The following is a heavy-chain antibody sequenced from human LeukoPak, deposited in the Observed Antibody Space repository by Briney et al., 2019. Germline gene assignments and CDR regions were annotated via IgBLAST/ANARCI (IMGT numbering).Heavy chain of an antibody. CDR1: GGSISTSSYY. CDR3: ARQVSDYFYYYMDV. Sequence: PSQTLSLTCTVSGGSISTSSYYWGWIRQPPGKGLEWFGTIYYSGTTYYNPSLESRVTISEDTSRNRFSLMLSSVTAADTAIYYCARQVSDYFYYYMDVWGEGTTVIVSS. CDR2: IYYSGTT. J-gene: IGHJ6*03. V-gene: IGHV4-39*01.